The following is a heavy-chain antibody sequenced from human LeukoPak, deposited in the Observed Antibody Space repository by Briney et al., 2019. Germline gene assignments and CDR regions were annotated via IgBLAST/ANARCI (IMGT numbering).Heavy chain of an antibody. Sequence: ASVKVSCKASGYTFTSYYIHWVRQAPGQGLEWMGMINPSGGSTGYAQKFQGRVTMTRDMSTSTVYMELSSLRSEDTAVYYCARVSPPHGSGYYGWFDPWGQGTLVTVSS. CDR3: ARVSPPHGSGYYGWFDP. V-gene: IGHV1-46*01. CDR1: GYTFTSYY. D-gene: IGHD3-3*01. CDR2: INPSGGST. J-gene: IGHJ5*02.